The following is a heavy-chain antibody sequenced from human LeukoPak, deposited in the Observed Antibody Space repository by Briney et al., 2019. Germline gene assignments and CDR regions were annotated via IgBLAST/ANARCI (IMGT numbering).Heavy chain of an antibody. CDR3: ASNYYDSSGYLQPPDY. Sequence: GESLQISCKGSGYSFTSYWIGWVRQMPGKGLEWMGIIYPGDSDTRYSPSFQGQVTISADKSISTAYLQWSSLKASDTAMYYCASNYYDSSGYLQPPDYWGQGTLVTVSS. CDR2: IYPGDSDT. CDR1: GYSFTSYW. D-gene: IGHD3-22*01. V-gene: IGHV5-51*01. J-gene: IGHJ4*02.